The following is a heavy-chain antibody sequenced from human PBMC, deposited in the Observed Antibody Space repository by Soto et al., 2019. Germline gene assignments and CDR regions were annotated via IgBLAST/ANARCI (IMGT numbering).Heavy chain of an antibody. D-gene: IGHD5-18*01. Sequence: GASVKVSCKASGYTFTSYYMHWVRQAPGQGLEWMGIINPSGGSTSYAQKFQGRVTMTRDTSTSTVYMELSSLRSEDTAVYYCARDSEDTAMASKLDYWGQGTLVTVSS. CDR1: GYTFTSYY. V-gene: IGHV1-46*03. J-gene: IGHJ4*02. CDR2: INPSGGST. CDR3: ARDSEDTAMASKLDY.